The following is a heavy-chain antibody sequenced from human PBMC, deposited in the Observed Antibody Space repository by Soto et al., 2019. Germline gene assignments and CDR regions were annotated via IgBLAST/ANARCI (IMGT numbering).Heavy chain of an antibody. D-gene: IGHD3-10*01. CDR1: GGSISSGGYS. V-gene: IGHV4-30-2*05. CDR3: SGHYGSGSYGMDV. J-gene: IGHJ6*02. CDR2: IYYSGST. Sequence: SETLSLTCAVSGGSISSGGYSWSWIRQPPGKGLEWIGYIYYSGSTYYNPSLKSRVTISVDTSKNQFSLKLSSVTAADTAVYYCSGHYGSGSYGMDVWGQGTTVTVSS.